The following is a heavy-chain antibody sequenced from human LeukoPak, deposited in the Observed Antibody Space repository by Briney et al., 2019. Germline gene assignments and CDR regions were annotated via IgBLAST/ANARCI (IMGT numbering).Heavy chain of an antibody. CDR1: GGSFSGYY. Sequence: PSETLSLTCAVYGGSFSGYYWSWIRQPPGKGLEWIGEINHSGSTNYNPSLKSRVTISVDTSKNQFSLKLSSVTAADTAVYYCARYVWGSYPGLYYFDYWGQGTLVTVSS. CDR3: ARYVWGSYPGLYYFDY. J-gene: IGHJ4*02. V-gene: IGHV4-34*01. D-gene: IGHD3-16*02. CDR2: INHSGST.